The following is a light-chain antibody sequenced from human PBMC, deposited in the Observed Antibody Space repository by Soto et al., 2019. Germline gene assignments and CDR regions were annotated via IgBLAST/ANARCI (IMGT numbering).Light chain of an antibody. J-gene: IGKJ4*01. Sequence: EIVMTQFPYTLSLSPGERATLSCRASQSVNSYLAWYQQTPGQAPRLLIYDASTRATGIPDRFSGSGSGTDFTLTISSLEPEDFAVYYCQQYINSPLTFGRGTKVDIK. CDR2: DAS. CDR1: QSVNSY. V-gene: IGKV3-11*01. CDR3: QQYINSPLT.